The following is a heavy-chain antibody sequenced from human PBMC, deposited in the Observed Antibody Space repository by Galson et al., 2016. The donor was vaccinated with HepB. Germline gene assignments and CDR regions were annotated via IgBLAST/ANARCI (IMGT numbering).Heavy chain of an antibody. J-gene: IGHJ4*02. D-gene: IGHD3-10*01. V-gene: IGHV3-7*03. CDR3: ARRRGSGSHDY. CDR1: GFTLSNYW. Sequence: SLRLSCAASGFTLSNYWMSWVRQAPGKGLEWVANIKQDGSEEYYVDSVKGRFTISRDNAKNSLYLQMNSLRAEDTAVYYCARRRGSGSHDYWCQGTLVTVSS. CDR2: IKQDGSEE.